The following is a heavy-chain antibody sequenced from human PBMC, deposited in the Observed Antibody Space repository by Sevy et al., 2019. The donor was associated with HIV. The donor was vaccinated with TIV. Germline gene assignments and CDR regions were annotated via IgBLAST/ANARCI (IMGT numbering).Heavy chain of an antibody. CDR2: INPNSGGT. V-gene: IGHV1-2*06. D-gene: IGHD2-15*01. J-gene: IGHJ4*02. Sequence: ASVKVSCKASGYTFTGYYMHWVRQAPGQGLEWMGRINPNSGGTNYAQKFQGRVTMTRDTSISKAYMERGRLRSDDTAVYYCAREEGVVAAADYWGQGTLVTVSS. CDR1: GYTFTGYY. CDR3: AREEGVVAAADY.